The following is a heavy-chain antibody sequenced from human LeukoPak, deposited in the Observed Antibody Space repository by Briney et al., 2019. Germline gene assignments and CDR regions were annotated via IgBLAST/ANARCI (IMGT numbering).Heavy chain of an antibody. CDR2: INPNSGGT. J-gene: IGHJ4*02. CDR1: GYTFTGYY. Sequence: EASVKVSCKASGYTFTGYYMHWARQAPGQGLEWMGWINPNSGGTNYAQKFQGRVTMTRDTSISTAYMELSRLRSDDTAVYYCTPTKTAVAGFDYWGQGTLVTVSS. V-gene: IGHV1-2*02. D-gene: IGHD6-19*01. CDR3: TPTKTAVAGFDY.